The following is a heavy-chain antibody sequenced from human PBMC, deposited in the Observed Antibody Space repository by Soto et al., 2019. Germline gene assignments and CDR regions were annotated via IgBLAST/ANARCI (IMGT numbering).Heavy chain of an antibody. J-gene: IGHJ5*02. CDR1: GDSISSGGLS. V-gene: IGHV4-30-2*06. D-gene: IGHD6-13*01. CDR3: ARGKRSKTASAGTGWFDP. CDR2: FYYPGLT. Sequence: QLQLQESGSGLLKPSQTLSLNCSVSGDSISSGGLSWNWLRQSPGRGLEWIGYFYYPGLTYYNPSLKSRVSMSLDTSENQVSLSLSSVTAADSAVYYCARGKRSKTASAGTGWFDPWGPGTLVTVSS.